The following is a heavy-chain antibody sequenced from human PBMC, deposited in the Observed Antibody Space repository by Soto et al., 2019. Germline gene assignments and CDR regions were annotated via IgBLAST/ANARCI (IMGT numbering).Heavy chain of an antibody. V-gene: IGHV3-30-3*01. CDR2: ISYDGSNK. CDR3: ARAGNWNSEFDY. J-gene: IGHJ4*02. Sequence: QVQLVESGGGVVQPGRSLRLSCAASGFTFSSYAMHWVRQAPGKGLEWVAVISYDGSNKYYADSVKGRFTISRDNSKNTLCLQMNSLRAEDTAVYYCARAGNWNSEFDYWGQGTLVTVSS. D-gene: IGHD1-7*01. CDR1: GFTFSSYA.